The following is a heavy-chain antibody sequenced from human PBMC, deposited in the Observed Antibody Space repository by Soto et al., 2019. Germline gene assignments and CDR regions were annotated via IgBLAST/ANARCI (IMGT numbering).Heavy chain of an antibody. CDR2: IYYSGST. CDR1: GGSISSYY. D-gene: IGHD5-18*01. Sequence: PSETLSLTCTVSGGSISSYYWSWIRQPPGKGLEWIGYIYYSGSTNYNPSLKSRVTISVDTSKNQFSLKLGSVTAADTAVYYCARVYGYSYGPPPPYYFDYWGQGTLVTVSS. V-gene: IGHV4-59*01. J-gene: IGHJ4*02. CDR3: ARVYGYSYGPPPPYYFDY.